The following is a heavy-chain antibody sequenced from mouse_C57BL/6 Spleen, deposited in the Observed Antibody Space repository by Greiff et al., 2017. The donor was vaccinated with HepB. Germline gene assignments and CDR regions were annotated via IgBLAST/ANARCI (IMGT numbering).Heavy chain of an antibody. D-gene: IGHD1-1*01. Sequence: EVQLVESGGGLVKPGGSLKLSCAASGFTFSDYGMHWVRQAPEKGLEWVAYISSGSSTIYYADTVKGRFTISRDNAKNTLFLQMTSLRSEDTAMYYCARGGSSYEEDAMDYWGQGTSVTVSS. CDR1: GFTFSDYG. J-gene: IGHJ4*01. CDR3: ARGGSSYEEDAMDY. CDR2: ISSGSSTI. V-gene: IGHV5-17*01.